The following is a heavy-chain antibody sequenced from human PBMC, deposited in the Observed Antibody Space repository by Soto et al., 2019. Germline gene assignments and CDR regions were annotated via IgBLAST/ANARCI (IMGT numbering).Heavy chain of an antibody. V-gene: IGHV3-30*03. J-gene: IGHJ4*02. CDR2: ILGDGNDK. CDR3: VQGASTAHQPLDS. CDR1: GFIFRNFG. Sequence: QVQLVESGGGVVQPGRSLRLSCAASGFIFRNFGMHWVRRAPGKGLEWVAVILGDGNDKYYPASMKGRFTISRDNFNNTLYLQLNSLRPEDTAVYHCVQGASTAHQPLDSWGQGVLVTVSS. D-gene: IGHD1-26*01.